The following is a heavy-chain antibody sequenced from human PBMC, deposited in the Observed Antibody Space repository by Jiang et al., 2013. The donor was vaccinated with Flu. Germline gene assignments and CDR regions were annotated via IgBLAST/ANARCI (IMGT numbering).Heavy chain of an antibody. J-gene: IGHJ6*02. Sequence: TLSLTCTVSGGSISSSSYYWGWIRQPPGKGAGVDWEYLLYGSTYYNPSLKSRVTISVDTSKNQFSLKLSSVTAADTAVYYCARLLQRQTYYYYGMDVWGQGTTVTVSS. CDR2: LLYGST. V-gene: IGHV4-39*01. CDR3: ARLLQRQTYYYYGMDV. CDR1: GGSISSSSYY.